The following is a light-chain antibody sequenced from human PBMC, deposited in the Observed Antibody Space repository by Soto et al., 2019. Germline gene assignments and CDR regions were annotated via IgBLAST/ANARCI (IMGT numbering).Light chain of an antibody. CDR2: SND. CDR3: AAWDDSLTGPV. J-gene: IGLJ2*01. V-gene: IGLV1-44*01. CDR1: SSNIGSNA. Sequence: QSVLTQPPSASGTPGQRVVISCSGSSSNIGSNAVNWYQQPQGTAPTLLIYSNDHRPSGVPDRFSGSKSGTSASLAISGLQSEDEAGYYCAAWDDSLTGPVFGGGTKLTVL.